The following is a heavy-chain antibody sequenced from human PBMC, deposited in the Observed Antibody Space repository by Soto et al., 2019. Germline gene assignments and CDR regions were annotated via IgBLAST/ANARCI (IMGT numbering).Heavy chain of an antibody. CDR3: AKGFGDSVTYFAY. CDR2: ISGSGGST. Sequence: GGSLRLSCAASGFTFTSYALSWVRQAPGKGLEWVSAISGSGGSTYYADSVKGRFTISRDNSKNTVYLQKNSLRAEATAVYYCAKGFGDSVTYFAYWGQGIPVTVSS. V-gene: IGHV3-23*01. J-gene: IGHJ4*02. CDR1: GFTFTSYA. D-gene: IGHD4-17*01.